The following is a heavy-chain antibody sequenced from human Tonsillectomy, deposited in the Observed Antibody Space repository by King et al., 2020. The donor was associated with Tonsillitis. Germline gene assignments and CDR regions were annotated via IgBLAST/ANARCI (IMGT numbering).Heavy chain of an antibody. J-gene: IGHJ3*02. V-gene: IGHV4-59*01. D-gene: IGHD3-10*01. CDR2: IYYSGST. Sequence: QLQESGPGLVKPSETLSLTCTVSGGPISSYYWSWIRQPPGKGLEWIGYIYYSGSTNYNPSLKSRVTISVDTSKNQFSLKLSSVTAADTAVYYCARERMDWFGDQYRPTGDAFDIWGQGTLVTVSS. CDR1: GGPISSYY. CDR3: ARERMDWFGDQYRPTGDAFDI.